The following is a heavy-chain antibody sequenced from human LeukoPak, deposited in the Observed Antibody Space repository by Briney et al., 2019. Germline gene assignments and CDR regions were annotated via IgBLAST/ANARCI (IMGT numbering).Heavy chain of an antibody. V-gene: IGHV1-18*01. J-gene: IGHJ4*02. CDR2: ISAYNGNT. CDR3: ARASSITMVRGVID. D-gene: IGHD3-10*01. Sequence: ASVKVSCKASGYTFTSYGISWVRQAPGQGLEWMGWISAYNGNTNYAQKLQGRVTMTTDTSTSTAYMELRSLRSDDTAVYYCARASSITMVRGVIDWGQGTLVTVSS. CDR1: GYTFTSYG.